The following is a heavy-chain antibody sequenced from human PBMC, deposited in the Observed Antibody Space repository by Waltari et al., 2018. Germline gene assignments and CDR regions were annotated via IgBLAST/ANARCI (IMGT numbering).Heavy chain of an antibody. D-gene: IGHD2-8*01. CDR3: ARLRSNMTPFDP. V-gene: IGHV4-39*01. J-gene: IGHJ5*02. CDR2: IYYSGST. CDR1: GDSISSSSYY. Sequence: QLQLQGSGPGQVNPSETLSPTCTVSGDSISSSSYYWGWIRQPPGKGLEWIGSIYYSGSTYYNPSLKSRLSISVDTPKNQFSLKLSSVTAADAAIYYCARLRSNMTPFDPRGQGTLVTVSS.